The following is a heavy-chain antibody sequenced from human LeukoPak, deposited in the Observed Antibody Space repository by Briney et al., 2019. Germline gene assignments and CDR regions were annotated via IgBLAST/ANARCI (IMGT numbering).Heavy chain of an antibody. V-gene: IGHV6-1*01. D-gene: IGHD6-19*01. CDR1: GDSVSNNNAA. CDR2: TYYKSKWYN. Sequence: SQTLSLTCAISGDSVSNNNAAWTWIRQSPSRGLEWLGRTYYKSKWYNDYALSVKSRITINPDTSKNQFSLQSNSVTPEDTAVYYCARGYNSGFDYWGQGTLVTVSS. J-gene: IGHJ4*02. CDR3: ARGYNSGFDY.